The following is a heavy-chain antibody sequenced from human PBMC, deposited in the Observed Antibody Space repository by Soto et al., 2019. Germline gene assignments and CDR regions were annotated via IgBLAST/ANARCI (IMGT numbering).Heavy chain of an antibody. V-gene: IGHV1-69*02. Sequence: QVQLVQSGAEVKKPGSSVKVSCKASGGTFSSYTISWVRQAPGQGLEWMGRIIPILGIANYAQKFQGRVTITADKSTSTAYMELSSLRSEYTAVYYCANSVRGPFDYWGQGTLVTVSS. CDR1: GGTFSSYT. CDR2: IIPILGIA. J-gene: IGHJ4*02. CDR3: ANSVRGPFDY.